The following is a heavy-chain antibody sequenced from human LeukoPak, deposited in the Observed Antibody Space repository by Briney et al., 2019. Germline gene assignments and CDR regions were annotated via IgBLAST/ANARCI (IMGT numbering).Heavy chain of an antibody. V-gene: IGHV4-59*08. CDR3: ARRNILTEGEAFDI. CDR2: VYNTGST. Sequence: SETLSLTCNVSGDSISSYYWTWIRQPPGKGLEWIGFVYNTGSTNYNPSLKSRVTISFDTSKNQFSLKLNSVTAADTAVYYCARRNILTEGEAFDIWGQGTMVTVSS. CDR1: GDSISSYY. J-gene: IGHJ3*02. D-gene: IGHD3-9*01.